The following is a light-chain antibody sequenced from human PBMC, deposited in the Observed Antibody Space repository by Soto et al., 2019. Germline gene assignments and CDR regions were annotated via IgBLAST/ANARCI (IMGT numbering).Light chain of an antibody. J-gene: IGKJ1*01. CDR2: DAS. CDR1: QSVSSY. Sequence: EIVLTQFPAPLSLSPGERATLSCRASQSVSSYLAWYQQKPGQAPRLLIYDASSRATGIPDRFSGSGSGTDFTLTISRLEPEDFAVYYCQQYGSSPQTFGQGTKVDIK. CDR3: QQYGSSPQT. V-gene: IGKV3-20*01.